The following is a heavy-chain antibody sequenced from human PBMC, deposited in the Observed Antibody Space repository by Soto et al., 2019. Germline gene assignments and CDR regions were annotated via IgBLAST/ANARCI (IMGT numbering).Heavy chain of an antibody. CDR3: ARAQFKHYYDSSGYYPDY. Sequence: GSSVKVSCKASWYTVTGYYMHWVRQAPGQGLEWMGWLNPNSGGTNYAQKFQGRVTLTRDTSISTAYMELSRLRSDATAVYYCARAQFKHYYDSSGYYPDYWGQGTLVTVSS. CDR1: WYTVTGYY. V-gene: IGHV1-2*02. J-gene: IGHJ4*02. CDR2: LNPNSGGT. D-gene: IGHD3-22*01.